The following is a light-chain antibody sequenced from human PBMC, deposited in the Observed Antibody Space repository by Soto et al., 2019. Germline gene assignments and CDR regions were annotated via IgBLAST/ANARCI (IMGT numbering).Light chain of an antibody. J-gene: IGKJ1*01. V-gene: IGKV3-15*01. CDR1: QSVSSN. Sequence: VMTQSPATLSVSPGERATLSCRASQSVSSNLAWYQQKPGQAPRLLIYGASTRATGIPARFSGSGSGTEFTLTISSLQSEDFAVYYCQQYNNWPPKWTFGQGTKVDIK. CDR2: GAS. CDR3: QQYNNWPPKWT.